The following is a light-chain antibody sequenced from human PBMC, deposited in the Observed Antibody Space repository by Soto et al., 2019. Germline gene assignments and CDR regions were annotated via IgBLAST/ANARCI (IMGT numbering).Light chain of an antibody. CDR2: KAS. CDR1: QSISSW. Sequence: DIQMTQSPSTLSASVGDRVTITCRASQSISSWLAWYQQKPGKAPKLLIYKASSLDSGVPSRFSGSGSATEFTRTISSLQADDFATDYRQEYKSYSPYTFGQGTKLEIK. CDR3: QEYKSYSPYT. J-gene: IGKJ2*01. V-gene: IGKV1-5*03.